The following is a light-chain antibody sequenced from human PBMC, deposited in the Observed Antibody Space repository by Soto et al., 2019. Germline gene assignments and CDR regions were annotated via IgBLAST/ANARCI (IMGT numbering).Light chain of an antibody. J-gene: IGKJ2*01. CDR1: QSVSSSY. Sequence: EIVLTQSPGTLSLSPGERATLSCRASQSVSSSYLAWYQQKGGQAPRLLIYGASRRATGIPDRFSGSGSGTDFTLTISRLEPEDFAVYYCQQDGSSYTFGQGTKLEIK. CDR2: GAS. V-gene: IGKV3-20*01. CDR3: QQDGSSYT.